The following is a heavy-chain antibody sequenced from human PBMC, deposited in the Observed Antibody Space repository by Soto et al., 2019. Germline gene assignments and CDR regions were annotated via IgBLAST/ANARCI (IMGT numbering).Heavy chain of an antibody. CDR2: IIPIFGTA. J-gene: IGHJ4*02. V-gene: IGHV1-69*13. Sequence: GASVKVSCKASGGTFSTYAISWVRQAPGQGLEWMGGIIPIFGTANYAQKFQGRVTITADESTNTAYMELSSLRSEDTAVYYCVRGAEYYYDSSGYYNYWGQGTLVTVSS. D-gene: IGHD3-22*01. CDR1: GGTFSTYA. CDR3: VRGAEYYYDSSGYYNY.